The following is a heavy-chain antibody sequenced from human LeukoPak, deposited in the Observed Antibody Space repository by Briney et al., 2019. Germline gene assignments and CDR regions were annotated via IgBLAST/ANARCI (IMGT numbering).Heavy chain of an antibody. J-gene: IGHJ5*02. CDR3: ARSPTNPNWFDP. Sequence: SETLSLTCTVSGDSISSSSYYWGWIRQPPGKGLESIGSLYYSGSTYYNPSLKSRVTISVDTSKNQFSLKLSSVTAADTAVYYCARSPTNPNWFDPWGQGTLVTVSS. CDR1: GDSISSSSYY. D-gene: IGHD5-12*01. CDR2: LYYSGST. V-gene: IGHV4-39*07.